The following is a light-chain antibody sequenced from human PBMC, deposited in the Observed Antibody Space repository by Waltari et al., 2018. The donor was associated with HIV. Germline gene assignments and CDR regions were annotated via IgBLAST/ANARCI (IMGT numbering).Light chain of an antibody. Sequence: EIVLTQSPDTLSLSPGERATLSCRASQSVGVNYFAWYQQKPGQAPSLLMYRASSRATVIPDRVSGSGSATYFTLTISRLEPEDFAVYYCQQYGSSPITFGQGTRLEI. CDR3: QQYGSSPIT. J-gene: IGKJ5*01. CDR2: RAS. V-gene: IGKV3-20*01. CDR1: QSVGVNY.